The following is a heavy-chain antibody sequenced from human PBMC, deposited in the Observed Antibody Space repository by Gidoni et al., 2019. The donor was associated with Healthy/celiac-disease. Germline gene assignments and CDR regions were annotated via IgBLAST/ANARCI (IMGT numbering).Heavy chain of an antibody. CDR2: IYHSGST. Sequence: QVQLQESGPGLVKPSGTLSLTCAVPGGSISSSNWWRWVRQPPGKGLEWIGEIYHSGSTTYNPSLKSRVTISVDKSKNQFSLKLSSVTAADTAVYYCASAWYYYDSSGLSGFDYWGQGTLVTVSS. CDR3: ASAWYYYDSSGLSGFDY. V-gene: IGHV4-4*02. D-gene: IGHD3-22*01. CDR1: GGSISSSNW. J-gene: IGHJ4*02.